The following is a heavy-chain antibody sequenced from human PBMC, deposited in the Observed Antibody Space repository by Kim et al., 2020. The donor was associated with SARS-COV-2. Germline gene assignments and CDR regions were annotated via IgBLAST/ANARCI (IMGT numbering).Heavy chain of an antibody. CDR3: ARHDTGFDKPFDF. J-gene: IGHJ4*02. CDR2: IYPGDSDT. V-gene: IGHV5-51*01. CDR1: GYSFTSFW. Sequence: GESLKISCKGSGYSFTSFWIGWVRQMPGKGPEWMGIIYPGDSDTRYSPSFEGQVTISADKSINTAYLQWSSLKASDTAVYFCARHDTGFDKPFDFWGQGTLVTVSS. D-gene: IGHD5-12*01.